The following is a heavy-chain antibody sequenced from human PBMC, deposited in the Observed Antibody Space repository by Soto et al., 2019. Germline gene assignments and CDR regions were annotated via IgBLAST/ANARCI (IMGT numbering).Heavy chain of an antibody. J-gene: IGHJ4*02. D-gene: IGHD3-3*02. CDR3: AKRIEPTIVC. CDR1: VFTFSNYG. V-gene: IGHV3-33*06. CDR2: IWFDGSNK. Sequence: GGSLRLSCSASVFTFSNYGMHWVRQGPGKGLDWVAVIWFDGSNKYYADSVKGRFTISRDNSKNTLYLQMNSLRAEDTAVYYCAKRIEPTIVCWGQGKLVTVSS.